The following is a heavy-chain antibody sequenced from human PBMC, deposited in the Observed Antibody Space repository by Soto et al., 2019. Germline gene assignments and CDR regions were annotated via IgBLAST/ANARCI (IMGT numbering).Heavy chain of an antibody. J-gene: IGHJ4*02. CDR3: AKSYSSNWYDYFDY. V-gene: IGHV3-23*01. Sequence: GGSLRLSCAASEFTFSTYAMGWVRQAPGKGLEWVSAISGSGGSTYYADSVKGRFTISRDTSKNTLYLQMNSLRAEDTALNYCAKSYSSNWYDYFDYWGQGTLVTVSS. CDR1: EFTFSTYA. D-gene: IGHD6-13*01. CDR2: ISGSGGST.